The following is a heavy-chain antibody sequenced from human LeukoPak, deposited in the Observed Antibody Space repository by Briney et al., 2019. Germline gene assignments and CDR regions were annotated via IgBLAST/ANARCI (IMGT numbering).Heavy chain of an antibody. D-gene: IGHD5-12*01. CDR3: ARSTGGSGYSLDY. J-gene: IGHJ4*02. V-gene: IGHV4-31*03. CDR1: GGSISGGGYY. Sequence: SQTLSLTCTVSGGSISGGGYYWSWIRQHPGKGLEWIGYIYYSGSTYYNPSLKSRVTISVDTSKNQFSLKLSSVTAADTAVYYCARSTGGSGYSLDYWGQGTLVTVSS. CDR2: IYYSGST.